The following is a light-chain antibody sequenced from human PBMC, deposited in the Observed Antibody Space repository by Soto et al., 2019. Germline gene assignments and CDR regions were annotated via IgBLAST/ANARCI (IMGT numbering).Light chain of an antibody. J-gene: IGKJ1*01. CDR1: QSISSW. CDR3: QQSYNTPRP. V-gene: IGKV1-39*01. CDR2: DAS. Sequence: DIQKTQSPSTMSESVGDRVTITYRASQSISSWLAWYQQKPGKAPKLLIYDASSLQCGVPSRFSGSGSGTDFTLTISSLQPEDFATYYCQQSYNTPRPFGQGTKVDVK.